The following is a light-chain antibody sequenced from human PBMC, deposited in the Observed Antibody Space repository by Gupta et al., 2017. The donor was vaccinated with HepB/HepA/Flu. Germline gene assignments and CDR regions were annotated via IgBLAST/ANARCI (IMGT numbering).Light chain of an antibody. J-gene: IGLJ2*01. CDR2: QDS. CDR1: KLGDKY. V-gene: IGLV3-1*01. CDR3: QAWDSIVV. Sequence: SYDLIQPPSVAVSPGQTARLTCSEDKLGDKYASWYQQKPGQSPVLGMYQDSKRPSGIPERFSGSNSGNTATLTISGTQAMDEADYYCQAWDSIVVFGGGTKLTVL.